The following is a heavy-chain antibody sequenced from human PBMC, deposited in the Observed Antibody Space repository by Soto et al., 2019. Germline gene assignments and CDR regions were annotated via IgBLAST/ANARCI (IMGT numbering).Heavy chain of an antibody. J-gene: IGHJ6*02. V-gene: IGHV1-18*01. CDR2: VSAYNGNA. CDR3: ARKNYYSGMDV. Sequence: ASVKVSCKASGYTFTSYFMTWVRQAPGQGLEWMGWVSAYNGNANYAQTLYGRVTMTTDTSTSTAYMELRSLRFDDTAVYYCARKNYYSGMDVWGQGTPVTVSS. CDR1: GYTFTSYF.